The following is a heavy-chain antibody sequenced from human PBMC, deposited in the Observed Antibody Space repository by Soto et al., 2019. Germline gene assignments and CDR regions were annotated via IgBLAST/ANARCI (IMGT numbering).Heavy chain of an antibody. CDR2: IYHSGST. Sequence: PSETLSLTCAVSSGFISSSNWWSWVRQPPGKGLEWIGEIYHSGSTNYNPSLKSRVTISVDKSKNQFSLKLSSVTAADTAVYYCARDQTPFTYYYDSSGPFTLDYYYYGMDVWGQGTTVTVSS. J-gene: IGHJ6*02. V-gene: IGHV4-4*02. CDR1: SGFISSSNW. CDR3: ARDQTPFTYYYDSSGPFTLDYYYYGMDV. D-gene: IGHD3-22*01.